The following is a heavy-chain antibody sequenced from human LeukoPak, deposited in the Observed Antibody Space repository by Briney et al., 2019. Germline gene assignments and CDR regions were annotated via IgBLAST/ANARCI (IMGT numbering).Heavy chain of an antibody. CDR3: ALSTSFGEALTPNWFDP. CDR1: GFTFYEYA. J-gene: IGHJ5*02. V-gene: IGHV3-43*02. D-gene: IGHD3-3*01. CDR2: ISGDGGST. Sequence: GGSLRLSCAPSGFTFYEYAMIWLPQAPGQGLEWVSLISGDGGSTYYADSVKGRFTISRDNSKNSLYLQMNSLKTEDSALYYCALSTSFGEALTPNWFDPWGQGTLVTVSS.